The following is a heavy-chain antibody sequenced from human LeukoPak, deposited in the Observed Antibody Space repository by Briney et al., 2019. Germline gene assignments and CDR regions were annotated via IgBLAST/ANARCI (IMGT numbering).Heavy chain of an antibody. Sequence: GGSLRLSCAASGFTFSSYEMNWVRQAPGKGLEWVSYISSSGSTIYYADSVKGRFTISRDNAKNSLYLQMNSLRAEDTTAYYCARAGRLWFGESQRLDVWGKGTTVTISS. J-gene: IGHJ6*04. CDR2: ISSSGSTI. D-gene: IGHD3-10*01. CDR3: ARAGRLWFGESQRLDV. V-gene: IGHV3-48*03. CDR1: GFTFSSYE.